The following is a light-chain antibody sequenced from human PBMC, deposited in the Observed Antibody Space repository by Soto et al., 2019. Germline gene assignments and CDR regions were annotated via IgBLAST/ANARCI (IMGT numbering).Light chain of an antibody. Sequence: EIVLTQSPGTLSLSPGERATLSCRASQSVSSSYLAWYQQKPGQAPRLLIYGASSRATGIPDRFSGSGSGTEFTLTISSPQSEDFAVYYCQQYNNWPPVTFGQGTKVDIK. CDR3: QQYNNWPPVT. V-gene: IGKV3-20*01. CDR1: QSVSSSY. J-gene: IGKJ1*01. CDR2: GAS.